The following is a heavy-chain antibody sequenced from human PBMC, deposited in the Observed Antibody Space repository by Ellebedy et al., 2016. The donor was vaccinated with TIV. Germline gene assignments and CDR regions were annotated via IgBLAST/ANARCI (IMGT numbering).Heavy chain of an antibody. CDR2: IYYSGST. CDR3: AACVPATAMSFDY. D-gene: IGHD2-2*01. CDR1: GGSISSYY. V-gene: IGHV4-59*01. J-gene: IGHJ4*02. Sequence: SETLSLXXTVSGGSISSYYWSWIRQPPGKGLEWIGYIYYSGSTNYNPSLKSRVTISVDTSKNQFSLKLSSVTAADTAVYYCAACVPATAMSFDYWGQGTLVTVSS.